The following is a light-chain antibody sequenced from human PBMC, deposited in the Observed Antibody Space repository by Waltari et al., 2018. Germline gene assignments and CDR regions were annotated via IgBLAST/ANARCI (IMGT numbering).Light chain of an antibody. Sequence: SYVLTQPPSVSVAPGETARINCGGDNIGSYSVHWYQQKPGQAPVLVIRYDSDRPSGIPERFSGYNSANTATLTISRVEAGDEANYYCQVWHAAIDPGVFGTGTEVTV. CDR1: NIGSYS. CDR3: QVWHAAIDPGV. V-gene: IGLV3-21*04. CDR2: YDS. J-gene: IGLJ1*01.